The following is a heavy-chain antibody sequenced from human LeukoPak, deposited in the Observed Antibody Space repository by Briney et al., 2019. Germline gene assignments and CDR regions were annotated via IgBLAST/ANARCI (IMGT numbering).Heavy chain of an antibody. CDR3: ARDFSDSGHDWGAFDI. CDR2: IYYSGST. Sequence: SETLSLTCTVSGGSISSYYWSWIRQPPGKGLEWIGYIYYSGSTNYNPSLKSRVTISVDTSKNQFSLKLSSVTAADTAVYYCARDFSDSGHDWGAFDIWGQGTMVTVSS. D-gene: IGHD5-12*01. V-gene: IGHV4-59*01. J-gene: IGHJ3*02. CDR1: GGSISSYY.